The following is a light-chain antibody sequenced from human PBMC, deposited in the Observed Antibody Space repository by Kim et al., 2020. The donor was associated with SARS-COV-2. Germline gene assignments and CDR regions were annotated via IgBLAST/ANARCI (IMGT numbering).Light chain of an antibody. V-gene: IGLV2-8*01. CDR2: DVS. CDR3: ASYGGSNFQIV. J-gene: IGLJ3*02. CDR1: SGDVGGSDS. Sequence: QSALTQPPSASGSPGQSVTISCTGTSGDVGGSDSVSWYQQYPGKAPKLIVYDVSKRPSGVPDRFSGSKSGNTASLTVSRLQSEDEADYFCASYGGSNFQIVFGGGTQLTVL.